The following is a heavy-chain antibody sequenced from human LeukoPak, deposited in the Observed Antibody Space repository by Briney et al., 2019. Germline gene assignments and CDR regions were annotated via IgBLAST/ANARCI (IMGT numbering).Heavy chain of an antibody. D-gene: IGHD1-1*01. Sequence: PGESLKISCKGSGYSFTSYWIGWVRQMPGKGLEWMGIIYPGDPDTRYSPSFQGQVTISADKSISTAYLQWSSLKASDTAMYYCARRVRRNGNWFDPWGQGTLVTVSS. V-gene: IGHV5-51*01. J-gene: IGHJ5*02. CDR1: GYSFTSYW. CDR2: IYPGDPDT. CDR3: ARRVRRNGNWFDP.